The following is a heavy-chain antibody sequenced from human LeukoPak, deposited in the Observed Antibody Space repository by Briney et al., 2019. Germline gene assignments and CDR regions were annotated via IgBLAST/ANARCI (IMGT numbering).Heavy chain of an antibody. CDR1: GGSISSGGYY. D-gene: IGHD4-17*01. V-gene: IGHV4-31*03. J-gene: IGHJ3*02. CDR3: ARAYGDYEVIGAFDI. Sequence: PSETLSLTCTVSGGSISSGGYYWSWIRQHPGKGLEWIGYIYYSGSTYYNPSLKSRVTISVDTSKNQFSLKLSSVTAADTAVYYCARAYGDYEVIGAFDIWGQGTMVTVSS. CDR2: IYYSGST.